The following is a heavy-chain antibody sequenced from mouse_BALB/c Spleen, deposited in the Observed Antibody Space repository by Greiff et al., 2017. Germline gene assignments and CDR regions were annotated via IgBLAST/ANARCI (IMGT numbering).Heavy chain of an antibody. J-gene: IGHJ3*01. CDR2: IDPENGNT. Sequence: LVESGAELVRPGALVKLSCKASGFNIKDYYMHWVKQRPEQGLEWIGWIDPENGNTIYDPKFQGKASITADTSSNTAYLQLSSLTSEDTAVYYCASLRRGFAYWGQGTLVTVSA. D-gene: IGHD2-12*01. CDR3: ASLRRGFAY. CDR1: GFNIKDYY. V-gene: IGHV14-1*02.